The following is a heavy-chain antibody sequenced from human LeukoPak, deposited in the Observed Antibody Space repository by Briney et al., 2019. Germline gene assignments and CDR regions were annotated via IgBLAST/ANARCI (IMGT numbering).Heavy chain of an antibody. CDR2: IYSGGST. Sequence: GGSLRLSCAASGFTVSSNYMSWVRQAPGKGLEWVSVIYSGGSTYYADSVKGRFTISRDNSKNTLYLQMDSLRAEDTAVYYCARVSTMIAWYWGQGTLVTVSS. D-gene: IGHD3-22*01. J-gene: IGHJ4*02. V-gene: IGHV3-53*01. CDR1: GFTVSSNY. CDR3: ARVSTMIAWY.